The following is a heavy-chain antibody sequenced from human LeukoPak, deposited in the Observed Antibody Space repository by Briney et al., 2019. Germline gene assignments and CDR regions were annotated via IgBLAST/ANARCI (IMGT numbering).Heavy chain of an antibody. V-gene: IGHV1-46*01. CDR1: GYTFTSYY. D-gene: IGHD3-22*01. Sequence: GASVKVSCKASGYTFTSYYMHWVRQAPGQGLEWMGIINPSGGSTSYAQKLQGRVTMTRDTSTSTVYMELSSLRSEDTAVYYCARWGSSGYYFDYWGQGTLVTVSS. CDR2: INPSGGST. CDR3: ARWGSSGYYFDY. J-gene: IGHJ4*02.